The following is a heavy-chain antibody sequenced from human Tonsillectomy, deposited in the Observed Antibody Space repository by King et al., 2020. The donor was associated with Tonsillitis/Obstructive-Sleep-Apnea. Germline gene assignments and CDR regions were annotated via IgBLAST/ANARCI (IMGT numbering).Heavy chain of an antibody. CDR3: ARGRVGAPIAYYFDF. Sequence: VQLQESGPGLVKPSETLSLTCTVSGGSISNYYWSWIRQPPGKGLEWIGYFSHSGGTNYNPSLKSRVTISVDTSKSQFSLKLSSVTAADTAMYYCARGRVGAPIAYYFDFWGQGTLVTVSS. CDR1: GGSISNYY. CDR2: FSHSGGT. J-gene: IGHJ4*02. V-gene: IGHV4-59*01. D-gene: IGHD1-26*01.